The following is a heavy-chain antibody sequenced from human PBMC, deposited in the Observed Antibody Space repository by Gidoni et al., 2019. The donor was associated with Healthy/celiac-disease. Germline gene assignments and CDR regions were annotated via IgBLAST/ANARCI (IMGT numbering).Heavy chain of an antibody. V-gene: IGHV3-30*18. D-gene: IGHD6-13*01. CDR2: ISYDGSNK. J-gene: IGHJ4*02. CDR1: GSTFSSYG. CDR3: AKDNGWYSSSWYVDY. Sequence: QVQLVESGGGVVQPGRSLRLSCAASGSTFSSYGMHWVRQAPGKGLEWVAVISYDGSNKYYADSVKGRFTISRDNSKNTLYLQMNSLRAEDTAVYYCAKDNGWYSSSWYVDYWGQGTLVTVSS.